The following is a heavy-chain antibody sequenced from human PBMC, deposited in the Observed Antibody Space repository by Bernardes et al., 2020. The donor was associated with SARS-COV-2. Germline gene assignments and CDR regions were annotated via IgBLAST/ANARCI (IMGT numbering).Heavy chain of an antibody. D-gene: IGHD6-13*01. CDR3: AKDASRLAAARSPDY. CDR2: ISASGGGT. Sequence: GGSLRLSCAASGFTFSNIAMSWVRQAPGKGLEWVSGISASGGGTYYADSVKGRFTVSRDNSKSTLFLQMNSLRADDTAVYYCAKDASRLAAARSPDYWGQGTLVTVPS. CDR1: GFTFSNIA. J-gene: IGHJ4*02. V-gene: IGHV3-23*01.